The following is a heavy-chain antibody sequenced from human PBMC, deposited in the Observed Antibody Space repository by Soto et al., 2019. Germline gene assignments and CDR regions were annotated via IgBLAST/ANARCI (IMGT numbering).Heavy chain of an antibody. V-gene: IGHV2-5*02. CDR2: IYWDDDK. CDR1: GFSLSTSGVG. D-gene: IGHD3-16*01. Sequence: QITLKESGPTLVKPTQTLTLTCTFSGFSLSTSGVGVGWIRQPPGKALEWLALIYWDDDKRYSPSLKRRLTITTDTSKNQVVLTMTNMDPVDTATYYCSPRRGDSYFDYWGQGTLVTVSS. CDR3: SPRRGDSYFDY. J-gene: IGHJ4*02.